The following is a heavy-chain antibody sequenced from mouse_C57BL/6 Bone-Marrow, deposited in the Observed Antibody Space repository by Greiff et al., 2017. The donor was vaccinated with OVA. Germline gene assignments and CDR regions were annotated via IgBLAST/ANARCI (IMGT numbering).Heavy chain of an antibody. CDR2: IDPENGDT. J-gene: IGHJ3*01. CDR3: TTDGNYPTWFAY. Sequence: DVKLQESGAELVRPGASVKLSCTASGFNIKDDYMHWVKQRPEQGLEWIGWIDPENGDTEYASKFQGKATITADTSSNTAYLQLSSLTSEDTAVYYCTTDGNYPTWFAYWGQGTLVTVSA. V-gene: IGHV14-4*01. D-gene: IGHD2-1*01. CDR1: GFNIKDDY.